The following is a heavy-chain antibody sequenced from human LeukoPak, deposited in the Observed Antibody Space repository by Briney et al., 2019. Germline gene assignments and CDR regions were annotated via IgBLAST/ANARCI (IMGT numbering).Heavy chain of an antibody. CDR1: GFTFSSYG. J-gene: IGHJ5*02. CDR3: AKDKGIAAAYEAQYNWFDP. Sequence: EGSLRLSCAASGFTFSSYGMHWVRQAPGKGLEWVAVISYDGSNKYYADSVKGRFTISRDNSKNTLYLQMNSLRAEDTAVYYCAKDKGIAAAYEAQYNWFDPWGQGTLVTVSS. D-gene: IGHD6-13*01. V-gene: IGHV3-30*18. CDR2: ISYDGSNK.